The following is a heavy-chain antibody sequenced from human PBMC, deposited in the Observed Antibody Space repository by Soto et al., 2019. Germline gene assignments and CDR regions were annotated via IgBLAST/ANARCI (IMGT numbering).Heavy chain of an antibody. Sequence: SETLSLTCAVYGGSFSGYYWSWIRQPPGKGLEWIGEINHSGSTNYNPSLKSRVTISVDTSKNQFSLKLSSVIAADTAVYYCARGLENVVVVPAARSNWFDPWGQGTLVTVSS. V-gene: IGHV4-34*01. CDR2: INHSGST. CDR3: ARGLENVVVVPAARSNWFDP. D-gene: IGHD2-2*01. J-gene: IGHJ5*02. CDR1: GGSFSGYY.